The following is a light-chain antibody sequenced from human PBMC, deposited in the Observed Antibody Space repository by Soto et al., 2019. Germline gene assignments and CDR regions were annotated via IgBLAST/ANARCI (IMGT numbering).Light chain of an antibody. Sequence: SYELTQSPSVSVAPGQTARITCGGNNIGIKSVHWYQQKPGQAPVLVVYDDSDRPSGIPERFSGSNSGNTATLTISRVEVGDEADYYCQVWDTSSDYQVFGGGTKLTVL. CDR2: DDS. CDR1: NIGIKS. CDR3: QVWDTSSDYQV. V-gene: IGLV3-21*02. J-gene: IGLJ3*02.